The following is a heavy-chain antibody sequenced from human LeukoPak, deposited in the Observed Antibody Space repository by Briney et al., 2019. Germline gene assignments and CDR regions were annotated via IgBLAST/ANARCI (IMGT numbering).Heavy chain of an antibody. CDR1: GFTFSNAW. J-gene: IGHJ4*02. D-gene: IGHD4-17*01. CDR3: TTETTVTTSYDY. CDR2: IKSKTDGGTT. Sequence: PGGSLRLSCAASGFTFSNAWMSWVRQAPGKGLEWVGRIKSKTDGGTTDYAAPVKGRFTISRDDSKNTLYLQMNSLKTEDTAVYYCTTETTVTTSYDYWGQGTLVTVSS. V-gene: IGHV3-15*01.